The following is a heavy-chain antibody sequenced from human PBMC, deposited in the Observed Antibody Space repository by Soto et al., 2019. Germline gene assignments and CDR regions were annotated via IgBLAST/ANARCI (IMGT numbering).Heavy chain of an antibody. CDR2: ISGSGGST. CDR3: AKDILWYYDSSGYSNY. CDR1: GFTFSSYA. Sequence: RLSCAASGFTFSSYAMSWVRQAPGKGLEWVSAISGSGGSTYYADSVKGRFTISRDNSKNTLYLQMNSLRAEDTAVYYCAKDILWYYDSSGYSNYWGQGTLVTVSS. J-gene: IGHJ4*02. V-gene: IGHV3-23*01. D-gene: IGHD3-22*01.